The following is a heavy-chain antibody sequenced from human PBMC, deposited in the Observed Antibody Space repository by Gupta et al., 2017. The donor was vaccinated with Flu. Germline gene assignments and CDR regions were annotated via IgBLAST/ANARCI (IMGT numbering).Heavy chain of an antibody. CDR1: EYA. D-gene: IGHD3-3*01. CDR3: SGYYDLWSAKGYGNGMEV. Sequence: EYAMEGGRQGPGKGMGGGSGISWKGGTKGYEESEKGGFTNSRDNGKNTLHLQRNSRRAEDTAWYYCSGYYDLWSAKGYGNGMEVWGQGTTVTVS. J-gene: IGHJ6*02. V-gene: IGHV3-9*01. CDR2: ISWKGGTK.